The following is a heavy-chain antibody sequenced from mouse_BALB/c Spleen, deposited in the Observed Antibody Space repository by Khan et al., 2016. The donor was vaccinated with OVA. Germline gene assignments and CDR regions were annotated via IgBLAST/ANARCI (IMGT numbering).Heavy chain of an antibody. J-gene: IGHJ2*01. CDR3: ARTARIKY. V-gene: IGHV3-2*02. CDR1: GYSITSGYG. D-gene: IGHD1-2*01. Sequence: QLEESGPGLVKPSQSLSLTCTVTGYSITSGYGWNWIRQFPGNNLEWMGYISYSGSTNYHPSLKSRISITRDTSNNPFFLLLNSVTTEETATYYCARTARIKYWGQGTTLTVSS. CDR2: ISYSGST.